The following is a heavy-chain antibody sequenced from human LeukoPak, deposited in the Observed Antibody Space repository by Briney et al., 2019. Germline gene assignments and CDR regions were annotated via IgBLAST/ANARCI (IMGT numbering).Heavy chain of an antibody. Sequence: KASETLSLTCAVYGGSFSGYYWSWIRQPPGRGLEWIGEINHSGSTNYNPSLKSRVTISVDTSKNQFSLKLSSVTAADTAVYYCASGYSYGPRTQYYFDYWGQGTLVTVSS. V-gene: IGHV4-34*01. CDR2: INHSGST. D-gene: IGHD5-18*01. J-gene: IGHJ4*02. CDR3: ASGYSYGPRTQYYFDY. CDR1: GGSFSGYY.